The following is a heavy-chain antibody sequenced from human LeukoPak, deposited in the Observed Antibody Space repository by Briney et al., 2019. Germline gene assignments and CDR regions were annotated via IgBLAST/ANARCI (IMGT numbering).Heavy chain of an antibody. J-gene: IGHJ4*02. CDR2: MNPNSGNT. D-gene: IGHD6-19*01. Sequence: ASGKVCCKASAYTFTSYDFTLVRQPNGQGLEWMGWMNPNSGNTGYAQKFQGRVNMTRTTSINTAYMELNSLRSEDTAVYYCARGLSSGDYWGQGTLVTVSS. V-gene: IGHV1-8*01. CDR1: AYTFTSYD. CDR3: ARGLSSGDY.